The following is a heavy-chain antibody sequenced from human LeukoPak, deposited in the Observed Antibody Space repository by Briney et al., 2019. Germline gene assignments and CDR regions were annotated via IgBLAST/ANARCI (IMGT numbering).Heavy chain of an antibody. CDR2: IKSISDGGTT. V-gene: IGHV3-15*05. CDR1: GFTFSTYD. J-gene: IGHJ4*02. CDR3: TAARRAYCGGDCYF. D-gene: IGHD2-21*02. Sequence: PGGSLRLSCTTSGFTFSTYDMNWVRQAPGKGLEWVGRIKSISDGGTTDFAAPVKGRFTISRDDSIDTVFLQMKSLTTEDTAVDYCTAARRAYCGGDCYFWGQGTLVTVSS.